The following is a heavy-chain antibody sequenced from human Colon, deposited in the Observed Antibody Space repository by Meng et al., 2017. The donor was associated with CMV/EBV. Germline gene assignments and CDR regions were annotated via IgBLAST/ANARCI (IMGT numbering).Heavy chain of an antibody. J-gene: IGHJ6*02. CDR2: IYSGGST. CDR3: ARDRGYSYGNYYGMDV. CDR1: GFTVSSNY. V-gene: IGHV3-53*01. D-gene: IGHD5-18*01. Sequence: GGSLLSCAASGFTVSSNYMSWVRQAPGKGLEWVSVIYSGGSTYYADSVKGRFTISRDNSKNTLYLQMNSLRAEDTAVYYCARDRGYSYGNYYGMDVWGQGTTVTVSS.